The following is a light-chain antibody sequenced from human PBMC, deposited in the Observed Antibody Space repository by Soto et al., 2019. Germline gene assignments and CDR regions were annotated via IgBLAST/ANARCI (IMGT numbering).Light chain of an antibody. J-gene: IGLJ1*01. CDR2: SFN. CDR3: AAWDDSLKGYV. CDR1: SSNIGSNT. V-gene: IGLV1-44*01. Sequence: QSVLTQPPSASGTPGQTVTISCSGSSSNIGSNTVNWFQQLPGTAPKLLMYSFNQRPSGVPDRFSGSKSGTSASLAIRGLQFEDEADYYCAAWDDSLKGYVFGPGTKVTVL.